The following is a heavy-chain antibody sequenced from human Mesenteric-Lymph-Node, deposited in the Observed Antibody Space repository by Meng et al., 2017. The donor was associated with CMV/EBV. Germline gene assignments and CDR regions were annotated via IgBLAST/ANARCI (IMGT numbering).Heavy chain of an antibody. CDR1: GFTFSSYA. Sequence: GGSLRLSCAASGFTFSSYAMSWVRQAPGKGLEWVSAISGSGGSTYYADSVKGRFTISRDNSKNTLYLQMNSLRAEDTAVYYCARLFNWGENRYWGQGTLVTVSS. V-gene: IGHV3-23*01. D-gene: IGHD7-27*01. CDR2: ISGSGGST. J-gene: IGHJ4*02. CDR3: ARLFNWGENRY.